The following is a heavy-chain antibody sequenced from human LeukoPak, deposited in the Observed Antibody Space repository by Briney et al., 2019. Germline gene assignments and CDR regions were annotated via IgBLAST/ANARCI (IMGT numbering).Heavy chain of an antibody. CDR2: IYSGGST. CDR3: ARAVGGGPNDY. J-gene: IGHJ4*02. D-gene: IGHD3-3*01. Sequence: GGSLRLSCAASGFTFSSYAMSWVRQAPGKGLEWVSVIYSGGSTYYADSVKGRFTISRDNSKNTLYLQMNSLRAEDMAVYYCARAVGGGPNDYWGQGTLVTVSS. V-gene: IGHV3-53*01. CDR1: GFTFSSYA.